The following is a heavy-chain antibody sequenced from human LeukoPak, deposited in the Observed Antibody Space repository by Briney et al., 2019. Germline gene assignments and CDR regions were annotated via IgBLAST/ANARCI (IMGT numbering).Heavy chain of an antibody. V-gene: IGHV1-46*01. Sequence: ASVKVSCKAFGYTFTSNYMHWVRQAPGQGPEWMGVISPSGGSTTYAQKFQGRVTITADKSTSTAYMELSSLRSEDTAVYYCARGAFGPHCSSTSCYAGIIYYYYYMDVWGKGTTVTVSS. CDR2: ISPSGGST. CDR3: ARGAFGPHCSSTSCYAGIIYYYYYMDV. D-gene: IGHD2-2*01. CDR1: GYTFTSNY. J-gene: IGHJ6*03.